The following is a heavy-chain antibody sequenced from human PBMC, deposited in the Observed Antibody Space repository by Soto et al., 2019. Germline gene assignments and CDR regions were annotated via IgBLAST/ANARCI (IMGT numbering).Heavy chain of an antibody. Sequence: QVQLVQSGAEVKKPGSSVRVSCKASGTIFSSYTISWVRQAPGQGLEWMGRIIPILGETNSAQKFQGRVTLTAAKSTNTAYLRLTSLRLEDTAVYYCARGLGGRMDDWGQGTTVTVSS. CDR1: GTIFSSYT. V-gene: IGHV1-69*02. D-gene: IGHD3-16*01. CDR2: IIPILGET. CDR3: ARGLGGRMDD. J-gene: IGHJ6*02.